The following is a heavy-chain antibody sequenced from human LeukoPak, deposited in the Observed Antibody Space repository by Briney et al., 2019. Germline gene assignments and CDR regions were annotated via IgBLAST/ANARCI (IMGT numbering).Heavy chain of an antibody. CDR1: GFTFSSYS. V-gene: IGHV3-21*06. CDR3: ASLYPP. D-gene: IGHD3-16*02. CDR2: ISSSSSYI. J-gene: IGHJ5*02. Sequence: PGGSLRLSCAASGFTFSSYSMNWVRQAPGKGLEWVSSISSSSSYIHSADSVRGRFTISRDNANNFLYLQMNSLRAEDTAVYYCASLYPPWGQGTLVTVSS.